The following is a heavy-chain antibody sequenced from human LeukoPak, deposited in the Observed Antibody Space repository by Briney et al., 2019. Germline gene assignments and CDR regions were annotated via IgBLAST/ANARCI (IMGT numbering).Heavy chain of an antibody. CDR3: ARDARYVLRFLEWEYYYYYMDV. V-gene: IGHV3-48*04. J-gene: IGHJ6*03. CDR1: GFTFSSYS. Sequence: PGGSLRLSCAASGFTFSSYSLNWVRQAPGKGLEWVSYISSSSSTIYYADSVKDRFTISRDNAKNSLYLQMNSLRAEDTAVYYCARDARYVLRFLEWEYYYYYMDVWGKGTTVTVSS. D-gene: IGHD3-3*01. CDR2: ISSSSSTI.